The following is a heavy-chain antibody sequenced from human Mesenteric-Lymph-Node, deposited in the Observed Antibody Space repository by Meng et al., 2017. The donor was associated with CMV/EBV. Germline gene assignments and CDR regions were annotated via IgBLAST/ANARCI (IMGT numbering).Heavy chain of an antibody. CDR1: GFTFSSYS. V-gene: IGHV3-21*03. D-gene: IGHD3-9*01. CDR3: ARAPTSYDILTGYFPNGLDV. CDR2: ISSSSSYI. Sequence: GESLKISCAASGFTFSSYSMNWVRQAPGKGLEWVSSISSSSSYIYYADSVKGRFTISRDNAKNSVYLQMNSLRAEDTAVYYCARAPTSYDILTGYFPNGLDVWGQGTTVTVSS. J-gene: IGHJ6*02.